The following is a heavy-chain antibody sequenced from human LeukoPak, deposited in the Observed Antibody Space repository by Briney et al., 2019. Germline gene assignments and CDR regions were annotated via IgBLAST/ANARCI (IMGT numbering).Heavy chain of an antibody. CDR1: GYSISSGYY. D-gene: IGHD3-3*02. V-gene: IGHV4-38-2*02. CDR3: ARGFSPIDAFDI. Sequence: SDTLSLTCTVSGYSISSGYYWGWIRQPPGKGLEWIGSIYHSGSTYYNPSLKSRVTISVDTSKNQFSLKLSSVTAADTAVYYCARGFSPIDAFDIWGQGTMVTVSS. CDR2: IYHSGST. J-gene: IGHJ3*02.